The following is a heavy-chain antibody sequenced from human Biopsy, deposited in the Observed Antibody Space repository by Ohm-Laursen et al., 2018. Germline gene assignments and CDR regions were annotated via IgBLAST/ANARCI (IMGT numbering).Heavy chain of an antibody. CDR2: INPHSGTT. CDR3: AKGQDLRGGAEYFQH. Sequence: ASVKVSCKASGYTFTGQYLHWVRQVPGQGLEWMGWINPHSGTTKFAQDFQGRVSMTRDTSITTAYMELRRLTSDDTAVYYCAKGQDLRGGAEYFQHWGQGALVTVSS. J-gene: IGHJ1*01. D-gene: IGHD2-15*01. V-gene: IGHV1-2*02. CDR1: GYTFTGQY.